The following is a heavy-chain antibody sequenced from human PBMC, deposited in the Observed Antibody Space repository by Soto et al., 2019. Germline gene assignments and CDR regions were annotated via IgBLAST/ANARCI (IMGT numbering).Heavy chain of an antibody. CDR2: IGSSDI. V-gene: IGHV3-23*01. D-gene: IGHD2-8*01. CDR3: AKDHVKGNGVFDGFDV. CDR1: GFTFKIHA. J-gene: IGHJ3*01. Sequence: PGGSLRLSCAAAGFTFKIHAMSWVRQAPGKGLEWVSTIGSSDIYYADSVKGRFTISRDNSKDILFLQMNSLRANDTAVYYCAKDHVKGNGVFDGFDVWGQGTMVTASS.